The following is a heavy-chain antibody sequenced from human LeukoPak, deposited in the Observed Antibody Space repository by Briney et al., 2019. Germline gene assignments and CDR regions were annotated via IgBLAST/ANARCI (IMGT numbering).Heavy chain of an antibody. CDR2: ISRTGGDT. D-gene: IGHD2-21*01. CDR3: AKIGVIGRWYFDY. J-gene: IGHJ4*02. V-gene: IGHV3-23*01. CDR1: GFTFSSYS. Sequence: GGSLRLSCAASGFTFSSYSINWVRQAPGKGLEWVSSISRTGGDTYYTDSVKGRYSVSRDNSKTTLYLQMNSLRVEDSAVYYCAKIGVIGRWYFDYWGQGTLVTVSS.